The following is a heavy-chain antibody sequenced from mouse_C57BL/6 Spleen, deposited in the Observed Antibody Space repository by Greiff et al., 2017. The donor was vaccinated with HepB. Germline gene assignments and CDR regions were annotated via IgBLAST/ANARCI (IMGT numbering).Heavy chain of an antibody. D-gene: IGHD2-2*01. Sequence: EVQVVESGAELVRPGASVKLSCTASGFNIKDDYMHWVKQRPEQGLEWIGWIDPENGDTEYASKFQGKATITADTSSNTAYLQLSSLTSEATAVYYCTRGVTTRPSFAYWGQGTLVTVSA. CDR1: GFNIKDDY. J-gene: IGHJ3*01. V-gene: IGHV14-4*01. CDR2: IDPENGDT. CDR3: TRGVTTRPSFAY.